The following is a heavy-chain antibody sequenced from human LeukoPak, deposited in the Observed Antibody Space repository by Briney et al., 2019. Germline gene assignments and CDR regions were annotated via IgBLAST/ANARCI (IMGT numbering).Heavy chain of an antibody. V-gene: IGHV4-38-2*01. D-gene: IGHD5-18*01. J-gene: IGHJ4*02. CDR3: ASGYSYGYQRK. Sequence: PSETLSLTCAVSNYSISRGYHWGWIRQPPGKGLQWIGIIYPSGSTYYNPPLKSRVTISVDTSKNQCSLKLSSVTAADTAVYYCASGYSYGYQRKWGQGTLVTVSS. CDR1: NYSISRGYH. CDR2: IYPSGST.